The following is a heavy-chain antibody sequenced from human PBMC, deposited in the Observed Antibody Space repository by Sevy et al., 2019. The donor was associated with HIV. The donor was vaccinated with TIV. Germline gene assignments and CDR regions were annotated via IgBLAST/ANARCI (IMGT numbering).Heavy chain of an antibody. CDR2: ISRNSGII. J-gene: IGHJ4*02. CDR1: GFTFDVYA. CDR3: TKDEGGSPEGYFHY. D-gene: IGHD1-26*01. V-gene: IGHV3-9*01. Sequence: GGSLRLSCAASGFTFDVYAMHWVRQAPGKGLEWVSGISRNSGIIGYADSVRGRFTISRDNAKNSVHLQMNTLRAEDTALYYCTKDEGGSPEGYFHYWGQGTLVTVSS.